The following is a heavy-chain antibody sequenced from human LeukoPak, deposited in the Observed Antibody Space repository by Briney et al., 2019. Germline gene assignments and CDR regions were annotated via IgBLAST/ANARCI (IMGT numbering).Heavy chain of an antibody. D-gene: IGHD1-26*01. CDR3: ARLWADTAY. Sequence: ASVKVSCKTSGYTFTTYSITWVRQAPGQGLELMGWINGANGDTNYAEKFQGRITMTTDSSTSTAYMDLRSLTPDDTGLYYCARLWADTAYWGQGTLVTASS. V-gene: IGHV1-18*01. CDR1: GYTFTTYS. CDR2: INGANGDT. J-gene: IGHJ4*02.